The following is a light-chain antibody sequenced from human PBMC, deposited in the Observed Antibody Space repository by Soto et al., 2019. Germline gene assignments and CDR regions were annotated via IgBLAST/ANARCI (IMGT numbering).Light chain of an antibody. CDR2: HAS. V-gene: IGKV3-11*01. CDR1: QSVSSY. CDR3: QQRSNWPVT. J-gene: IGKJ5*01. Sequence: IVLTHSPATLSLSPGGRATLSCRASQSVSSYLAWYQQKAGQAPRLLIYHASNRATGIPARFSGSGSGTDFTLTISSLEPEDFAVYYCQQRSNWPVTFGQGTRLEIK.